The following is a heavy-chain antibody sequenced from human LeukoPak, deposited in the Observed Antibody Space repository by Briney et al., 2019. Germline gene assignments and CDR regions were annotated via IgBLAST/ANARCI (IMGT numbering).Heavy chain of an antibody. D-gene: IGHD6-19*01. CDR1: GGSISSTNW. CDR2: IYHSGST. Sequence: SGTLSLTCAVSGGSISSTNWWSWVRQPPGKGLEWIGEIYHSGSTNYSPSLKSRVTISVDMSKNQFSLKLSSVTAADTAVYYCARDKYPGIAVAGWYFDLWGRGTLVTVSS. J-gene: IGHJ2*01. CDR3: ARDKYPGIAVAGWYFDL. V-gene: IGHV4-4*02.